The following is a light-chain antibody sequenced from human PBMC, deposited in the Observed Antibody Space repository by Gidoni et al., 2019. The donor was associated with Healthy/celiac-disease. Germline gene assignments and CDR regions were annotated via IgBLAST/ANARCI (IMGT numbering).Light chain of an antibody. Sequence: QSALTQPPSASGSPGQSVTISCTGTSSDVGGYNYVSWYQQHPGKAPKLLIFEVNKRPSGVPDRFSGSKSGNTASLTVSGLQAKDEADYYCSSYAGSNNVVFGGGTGLTVL. CDR1: SSDVGGYNY. V-gene: IGLV2-8*01. CDR3: SSYAGSNNVV. J-gene: IGLJ2*01. CDR2: EVN.